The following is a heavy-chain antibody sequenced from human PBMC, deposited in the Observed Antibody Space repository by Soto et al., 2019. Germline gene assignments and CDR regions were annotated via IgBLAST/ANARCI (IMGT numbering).Heavy chain of an antibody. D-gene: IGHD3-16*01. Sequence: GGSLRLSCVASGFTFSSYAMSWVRQAPGKGLEWVSAISGSGGSTYYADSVKGRFTISRDNSKNTLYLQMNSLRAEDTAVYYCAKDLYGFMITFGGVIVNDYWGQGTLVTVSS. J-gene: IGHJ4*02. V-gene: IGHV3-23*01. CDR2: ISGSGGST. CDR3: AKDLYGFMITFGGVIVNDY. CDR1: GFTFSSYA.